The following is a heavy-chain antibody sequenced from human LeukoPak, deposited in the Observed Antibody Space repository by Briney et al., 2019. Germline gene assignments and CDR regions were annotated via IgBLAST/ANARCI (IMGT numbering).Heavy chain of an antibody. J-gene: IGHJ5*02. CDR3: ARSYSSSWYLDWFDP. CDR1: GFTFSSYE. V-gene: IGHV3-48*03. D-gene: IGHD6-13*01. Sequence: PGGSLRLSCAASGFTFSSYEMTWVRQAPGKGLEWVSYISSSGSTIYYADSVKGRFTISRDNAKNSLYLQMNSLRAEDTAVYYCARSYSSSWYLDWFDPWGQGTLVTVSS. CDR2: ISSSGSTI.